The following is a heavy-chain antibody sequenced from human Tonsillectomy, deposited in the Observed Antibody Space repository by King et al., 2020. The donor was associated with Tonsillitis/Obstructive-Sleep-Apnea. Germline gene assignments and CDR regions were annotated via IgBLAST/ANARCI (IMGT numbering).Heavy chain of an antibody. Sequence: VQLVESGSELKKPGASVKVSCKASGYTFTTYAMSWVRQAPGQGLQWMGWINSNTGNPAYAPGFTGRFVFSLDTSVSTAYLQISSLKAEDTAVYYCARARSYDILNGYLYNDYYYMDVWGQGTTVTVSS. CDR2: INSNTGNP. CDR1: GYTFTTYA. V-gene: IGHV7-4-1*02. D-gene: IGHD3-9*01. J-gene: IGHJ6*03. CDR3: ARARSYDILNGYLYNDYYYMDV.